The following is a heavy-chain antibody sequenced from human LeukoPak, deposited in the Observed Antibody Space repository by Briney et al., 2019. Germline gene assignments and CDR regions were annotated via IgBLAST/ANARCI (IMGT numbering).Heavy chain of an antibody. D-gene: IGHD1-26*01. CDR2: IRYDGSNK. V-gene: IGHV3-30*02. CDR3: AKESRIVGATSFDY. Sequence: GGALRLSCAASGFTFSSYGMHWVRQAPGKGLEWVAFIRYDGSNKYYADSVKGRFTISRDNSKNTLYLQMNSLRAEDTAVYYCAKESRIVGATSFDYWGQGTLVTVSS. J-gene: IGHJ4*02. CDR1: GFTFSSYG.